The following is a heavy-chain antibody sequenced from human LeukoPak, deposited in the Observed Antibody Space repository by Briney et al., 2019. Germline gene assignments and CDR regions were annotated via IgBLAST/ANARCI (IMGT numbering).Heavy chain of an antibody. V-gene: IGHV3-23*01. CDR2: LHADSGMT. D-gene: IGHD2-2*01. Sequence: GGSLRLSCATSGFTFSSYAMSWVRQAPGKGLEWVSGLHADSGMTYYADSVKGRFTISRDNSKNTLYFQMNSLRAEDTAVYYCVKDFLHGPHIEPVGSVGPLDYWGQGTLVTVSS. CDR3: VKDFLHGPHIEPVGSVGPLDY. J-gene: IGHJ4*02. CDR1: GFTFSSYA.